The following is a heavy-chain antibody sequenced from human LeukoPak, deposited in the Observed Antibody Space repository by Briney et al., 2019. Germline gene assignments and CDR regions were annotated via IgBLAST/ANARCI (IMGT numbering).Heavy chain of an antibody. CDR2: IYYSGST. CDR3: ARESDFWSGYYYDAFDI. CDR1: GGSISSYY. Sequence: SETLSLTCTVSGGSISSYYWSWIRQPPGKGLEWIGYIYYSGSTNYNSSLKSRVTISVDTSKNQFSLKLSSVTAADTAVYYCARESDFWSGYYYDAFDIWGQGTMVTVSS. J-gene: IGHJ3*02. D-gene: IGHD3-3*01. V-gene: IGHV4-59*01.